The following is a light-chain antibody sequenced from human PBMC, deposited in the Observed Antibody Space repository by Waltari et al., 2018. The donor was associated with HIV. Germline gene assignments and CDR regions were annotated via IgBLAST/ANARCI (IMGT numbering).Light chain of an antibody. CDR1: SSNIENDN. CDR3: VGWDSSLSAYV. CDR2: KNF. V-gene: IGLV1-47*01. Sequence: QSFLTQPPSASGTPGQTVTISCSGSSSNIENDNVYWYQQLPGLTPKLLIYKNFLRPAGVPYRFAASSSGTSASLTISGLRSADGADYYCVGWDSSLSAYVFGAGTKVAVL. J-gene: IGLJ1*01.